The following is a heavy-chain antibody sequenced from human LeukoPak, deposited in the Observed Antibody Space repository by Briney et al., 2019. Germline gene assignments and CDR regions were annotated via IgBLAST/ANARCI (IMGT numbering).Heavy chain of an antibody. CDR3: ARADGSGSSGFDY. Sequence: PSETLSLTCAVYGGSFSGYYWSWIRQPPGKGLEWIGEINHSGNTNYNPSLKSRVTISVDTSKNQFSLKLSSVTAADTAVYYCARADGSGSSGFDYWGQGTLVTVSS. CDR1: GGSFSGYY. V-gene: IGHV4-34*01. D-gene: IGHD3-10*01. CDR2: INHSGNT. J-gene: IGHJ4*02.